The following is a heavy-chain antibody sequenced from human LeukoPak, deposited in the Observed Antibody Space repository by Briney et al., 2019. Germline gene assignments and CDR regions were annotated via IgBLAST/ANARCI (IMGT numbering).Heavy chain of an antibody. D-gene: IGHD3-9*01. Sequence: SETLSLTCAVSGYSISSGYYWGWVRQPPGKGLEWIGSVYHSGSTYYNPSLKSRATISVHTSKTQFSLKLSSVTAADTAVYYCARHRRGVLTYYDILTGYSTHDYWGQGTLVTVSS. CDR2: VYHSGST. CDR1: GYSISSGYY. J-gene: IGHJ4*02. CDR3: ARHRRGVLTYYDILTGYSTHDY. V-gene: IGHV4-38-2*01.